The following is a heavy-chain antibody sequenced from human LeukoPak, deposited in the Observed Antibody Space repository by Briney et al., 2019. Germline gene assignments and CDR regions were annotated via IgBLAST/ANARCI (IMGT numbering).Heavy chain of an antibody. J-gene: IGHJ4*02. CDR1: GYTFTSYG. CDR2: ISAYNGNT. V-gene: IGHV1-18*04. Sequence: ASVKVSCKASGYTFTSYGISWVRQAPGQGLEWMGWISAYNGNTNYAQKLQGRVTTTTDTSTSTAYMELRSLRSDDTAVYYCARVVVVEATITYFDYWGQGTLVTVSS. D-gene: IGHD5-12*01. CDR3: ARVVVVEATITYFDY.